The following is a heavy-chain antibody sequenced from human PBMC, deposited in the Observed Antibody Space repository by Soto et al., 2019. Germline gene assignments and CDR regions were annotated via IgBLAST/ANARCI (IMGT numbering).Heavy chain of an antibody. CDR2: LNPNTGAT. CDR3: ARQSCSSTSCFYDY. V-gene: IGHV1-2*02. CDR1: EYTFTDNY. D-gene: IGHD2-2*01. J-gene: IGHJ4*02. Sequence: ASVKVSCKTSEYTFTDNYIYWLRQAPGQGLEWMGWLNPNTGATDFAQRFQGRVTLTSDTSISTAYMELSRLTSDDTAVFYCARQSCSSTSCFYDYWDPGTLVTVSS.